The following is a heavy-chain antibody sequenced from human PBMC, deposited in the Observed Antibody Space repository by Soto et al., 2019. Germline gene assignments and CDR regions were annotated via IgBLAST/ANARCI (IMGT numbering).Heavy chain of an antibody. J-gene: IGHJ2*01. CDR2: INNSGST. CDR3: FFQAEDGIRDVRSVSAFLLNRSSDL. D-gene: IGHD3-10*02. V-gene: IGHV4-34*01. Sequence: PGKGLAWIGEINNSGSTNYNTSLQSRVTISVDTSKNQFSLKLSSVTAADTAVYFFFFQAEDGIRDVRSVSAFLLNRSSDL.